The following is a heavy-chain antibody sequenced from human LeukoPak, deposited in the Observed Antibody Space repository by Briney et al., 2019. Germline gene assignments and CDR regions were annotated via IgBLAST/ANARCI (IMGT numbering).Heavy chain of an antibody. D-gene: IGHD6-13*01. CDR3: ARESSLGEQLIDY. Sequence: SVKVSCKASGGTFSSYAISWVRQAPGQGLEWMGGIIPIFGTANYAQKFQGRVTITADKSTSTAYMELSSLGSEDTAVYYCARESSLGEQLIDYWGQGTLVTVSS. J-gene: IGHJ4*02. CDR2: IIPIFGTA. CDR1: GGTFSSYA. V-gene: IGHV1-69*06.